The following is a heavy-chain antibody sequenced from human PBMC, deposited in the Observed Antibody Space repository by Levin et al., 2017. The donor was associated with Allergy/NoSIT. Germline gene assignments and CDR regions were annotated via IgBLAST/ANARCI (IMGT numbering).Heavy chain of an antibody. CDR2: ISTNSAYI. Sequence: GGSLRLSCDASGFTFNIYTMNWVRQAPGKGLEWIAFISTNSAYIFYADSVRGRFTISRDNAKRSLFLQMDNLRDDDTAVYYCARGPEVWGQGTPVTVSS. CDR1: GFTFNIYT. CDR3: ARGPEV. J-gene: IGHJ4*02. V-gene: IGHV3-21*01.